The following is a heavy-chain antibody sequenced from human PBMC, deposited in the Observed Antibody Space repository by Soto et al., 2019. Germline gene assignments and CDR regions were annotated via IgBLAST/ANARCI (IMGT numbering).Heavy chain of an antibody. CDR3: AKGRGYSFLPIDMDV. CDR1: GFTFSSYG. V-gene: IGHV3-30*18. D-gene: IGHD5-18*01. CDR2: ISYDGSNK. Sequence: QVQLVESGGGVVQPGRSLRVSCAASGFTFSSYGMHWVRQAPGKGLEWVVVISYDGSNKNYADSVKGRYTISRDNSKNTLYLQMNSLRAEDTAVYYCAKGRGYSFLPIDMDVWGQGTTVTVSS. J-gene: IGHJ6*02.